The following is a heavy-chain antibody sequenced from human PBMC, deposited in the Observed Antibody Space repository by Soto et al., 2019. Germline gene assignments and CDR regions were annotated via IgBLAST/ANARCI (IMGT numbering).Heavy chain of an antibody. J-gene: IGHJ4*02. CDR1: GGTFSSYA. CDR3: ARAVHVYYDSSGYYDY. D-gene: IGHD3-22*01. Sequence: ASVKVSCKASGGTFSSYAISWVRQAPGQGLERMGGIIPIFGTANYAQKFQGRVTITADESTSTAYMELSSLRSEDTAVYYCARAVHVYYDSSGYYDYWGQGTLVTVSS. CDR2: IIPIFGTA. V-gene: IGHV1-69*13.